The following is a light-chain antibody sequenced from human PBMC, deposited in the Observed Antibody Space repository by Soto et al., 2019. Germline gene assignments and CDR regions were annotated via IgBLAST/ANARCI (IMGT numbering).Light chain of an antibody. CDR2: GAS. Sequence: EIVLTQSPGTLSLSPGERATLSCRASQSVTSSYLAWYQQKPGQAPRRLIYGASIRATGIPARFSGSGSGTDFTLTISRLEPEDCALYFCHQDHSSPLTFGQGTKVDIK. CDR3: HQDHSSPLT. J-gene: IGKJ1*01. V-gene: IGKV3-20*01. CDR1: QSVTSSY.